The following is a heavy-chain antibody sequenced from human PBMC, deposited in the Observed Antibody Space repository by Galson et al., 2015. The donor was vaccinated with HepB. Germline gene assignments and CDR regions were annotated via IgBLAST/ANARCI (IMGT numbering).Heavy chain of an antibody. J-gene: IGHJ5*02. CDR3: ARETKYNSGWYGFDP. V-gene: IGHV7-4-1*02. CDR2: IHTNTGNP. D-gene: IGHD6-19*01. Sequence: SVKVSCKASGYTFNHYAINWVRQAPGQGLEWIGWIHTNTGNPTYAQGFTGRFVFSLDTSVSTAYLQISSLKAEDTALYYCARETKYNSGWYGFDPWGQGTLVTVSS. CDR1: GYTFNHYA.